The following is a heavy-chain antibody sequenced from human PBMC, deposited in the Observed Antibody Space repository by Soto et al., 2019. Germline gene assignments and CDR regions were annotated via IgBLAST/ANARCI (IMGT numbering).Heavy chain of an antibody. CDR3: AKDCGVTGWFDH. J-gene: IGHJ5*02. D-gene: IGHD2-21*01. Sequence: GGSLRLSCAASGFTFSSYAMSWVRQAPGKGLEWVSAISGSGGSTYYADSVKGRFTISRDNSKNTLYLQMNSLRAEDTAVDDCAKDCGVTGWFDHWGQGTLVTVSS. CDR1: GFTFSSYA. CDR2: ISGSGGST. V-gene: IGHV3-23*01.